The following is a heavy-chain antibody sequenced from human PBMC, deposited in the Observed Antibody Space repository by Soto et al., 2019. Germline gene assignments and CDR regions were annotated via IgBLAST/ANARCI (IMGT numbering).Heavy chain of an antibody. D-gene: IGHD3-9*01. CDR3: TTGGYDILTGRDY. Sequence: GGSLRLSCAASGFTFSNAWMNWVRQAPGKGLEWVGRIKSKTDGGTTDYAAPVKGRLTISRDDSKNTLYLQMNSLKTEDTAVYYCTTGGYDILTGRDYWGQGTLVTVSS. V-gene: IGHV3-15*07. CDR1: GFTFSNAW. J-gene: IGHJ4*02. CDR2: IKSKTDGGTT.